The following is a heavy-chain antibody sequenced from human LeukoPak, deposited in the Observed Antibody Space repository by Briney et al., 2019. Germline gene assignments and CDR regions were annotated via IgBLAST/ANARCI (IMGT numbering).Heavy chain of an antibody. Sequence: GRSLRLSCLTSGFTFRDYGLGWVRQAPGMGLEWVSFIRSRIYGGAPEYAASVRGRFSVSRDDSESIAYLQMNNLKSEDTAVYYCARGQTVSGAKYYFDFWRPGTLVTVSS. CDR3: ARGQTVSGAKYYFDF. J-gene: IGHJ4*02. V-gene: IGHV3-49*04. CDR2: IRSRIYGGAP. D-gene: IGHD3-10*01. CDR1: GFTFRDYG.